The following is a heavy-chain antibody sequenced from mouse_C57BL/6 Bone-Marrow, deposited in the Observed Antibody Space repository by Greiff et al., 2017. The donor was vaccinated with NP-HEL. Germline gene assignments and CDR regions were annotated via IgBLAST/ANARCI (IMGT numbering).Heavy chain of an antibody. J-gene: IGHJ4*01. CDR3: ARGASSNSYYYAMDY. CDR2: IDPSDSYT. CDR1: GYTFTSYW. V-gene: IGHV1-69*01. D-gene: IGHD2-5*01. Sequence: QVQLQQSGAELVMPGASVKLSCKASGYTFTSYWMHWVKQRPGQGLEWIGEIDPSDSYTNYNQKFKGKSTLTVDKSSSTAYMQLSSLTSEDSAVYYCARGASSNSYYYAMDYGGQGTSVTVSS.